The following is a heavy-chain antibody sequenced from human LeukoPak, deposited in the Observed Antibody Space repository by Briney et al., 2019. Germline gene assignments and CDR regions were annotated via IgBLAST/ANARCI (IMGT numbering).Heavy chain of an antibody. V-gene: IGHV3-23*01. CDR3: AYGSGSYQPFAY. J-gene: IGHJ4*02. D-gene: IGHD3-10*01. CDR1: GFTFSSYA. Sequence: GGSLRLSCAASGFTFSSYAMSWVRQAPGKGLEWVSVIGGSGSNTYYTDSVKGRFTISRDNSKNTLFLQMNSLRVDDTAVYYCAYGSGSYQPFAYWGQGTLVTVSS. CDR2: IGGSGSNT.